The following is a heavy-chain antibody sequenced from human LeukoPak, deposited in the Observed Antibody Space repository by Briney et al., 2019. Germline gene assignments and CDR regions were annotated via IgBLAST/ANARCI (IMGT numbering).Heavy chain of an antibody. CDR3: ARTPDYGDYFDY. CDR2: IRSKAYGGTT. J-gene: IGHJ4*02. V-gene: IGHV3-49*04. CDR1: GFTFGDYA. D-gene: IGHD4-17*01. Sequence: SGGSLRLSCTASGFTFGDYAMSWVRQAPGKGLEWVGFIRSKAYGGTTEYAASVKGRFTISRDDSKSIAYLQMNSLKTEDTAVYYCARTPDYGDYFDYWGQGTLVTVSS.